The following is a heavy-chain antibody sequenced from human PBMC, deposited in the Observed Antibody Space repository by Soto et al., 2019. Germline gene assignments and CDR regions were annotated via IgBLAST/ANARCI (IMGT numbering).Heavy chain of an antibody. CDR1: GGNFRSEA. CDR3: ARARFSDILTADDYGMDV. D-gene: IGHD3-9*01. V-gene: IGHV1-69*13. J-gene: IGHJ6*02. CDR2: IIPMFSTP. Sequence: SVKVSCKASGGNFRSEAISWVRQAPGHGLEWMGRIIPMFSTPHYAQKFQGRVTIIADESTTTVNMEMRGLTYEDTAVYYCARARFSDILTADDYGMDVWGQGTSVTVSS.